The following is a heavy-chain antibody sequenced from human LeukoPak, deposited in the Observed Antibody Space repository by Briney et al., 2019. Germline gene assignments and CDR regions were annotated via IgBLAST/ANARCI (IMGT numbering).Heavy chain of an antibody. CDR1: GGSISSYY. CDR2: IYYSGST. D-gene: IGHD5-18*01. CDR3: ARVDTAMTYYFDY. Sequence: PSETLSLTCTVSGGSISSYYWSWIRQPPGKGLEWIGYIYYSGSTNYNPSLKSRATISVDTSKNQFSLKLSSVTAADTAVYYCARVDTAMTYYFDYWGQGTLVTVSS. J-gene: IGHJ4*02. V-gene: IGHV4-59*01.